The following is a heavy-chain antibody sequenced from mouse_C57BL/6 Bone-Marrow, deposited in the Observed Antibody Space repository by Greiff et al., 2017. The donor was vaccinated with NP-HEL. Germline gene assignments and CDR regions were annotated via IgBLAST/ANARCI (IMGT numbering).Heavy chain of an antibody. D-gene: IGHD1-1*01. CDR3: AILLRSYYYAMDY. Sequence: VQLQQSDAELVKPGASVKISCKVSGYTFTDHTIHWMKQRPEQGLEWIGYIYPRDGSTKYNEKFKGKATLTADKSSSTAYMQLNSLTSEDSAVYFCAILLRSYYYAMDYWGQGTSVTVSS. J-gene: IGHJ4*01. V-gene: IGHV1-78*01. CDR1: GYTFTDHT. CDR2: IYPRDGST.